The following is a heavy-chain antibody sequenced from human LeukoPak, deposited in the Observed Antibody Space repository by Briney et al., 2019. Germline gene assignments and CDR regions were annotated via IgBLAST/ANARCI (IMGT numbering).Heavy chain of an antibody. CDR3: ARDRGSDYYDSSGYSYYFDY. V-gene: IGHV3-48*04. J-gene: IGHJ4*02. CDR1: GFTFGTYG. CDR2: ISSSGSTI. D-gene: IGHD3-22*01. Sequence: GGSLRLSCAASGFTFGTYGMSWVRQAPGKGLEWVSYISSSGSTIYYADSVKGRFTISRDNAKNSLYLQMNSLRAEDTAVYYCARDRGSDYYDSSGYSYYFDYWGQGTLVTVSS.